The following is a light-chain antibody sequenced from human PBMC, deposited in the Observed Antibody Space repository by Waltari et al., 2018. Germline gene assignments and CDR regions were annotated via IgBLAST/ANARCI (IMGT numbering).Light chain of an antibody. CDR2: KDR. CDR1: ALPNKY. Sequence: SYELTQSPSVSLSPGQTARITCSGDALPNKYAYWYQKKPGQAPVLIIFKDRERPSGIPERFSGSTSGTTVTLTITGVQAEDEADYYCLSPETRGSWVFGGGTKLTVL. CDR3: LSPETRGSWV. V-gene: IGLV3-25*03. J-gene: IGLJ2*01.